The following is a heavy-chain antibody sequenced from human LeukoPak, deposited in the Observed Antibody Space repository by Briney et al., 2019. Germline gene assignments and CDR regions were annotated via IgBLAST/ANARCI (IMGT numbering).Heavy chain of an antibody. CDR2: IYYSGST. V-gene: IGHV4-59*01. D-gene: IGHD3-22*01. CDR1: GGSISSYY. Sequence: PSETLSLTCTVSGGSISSYYWSWIRQPPGKGLEWIGYIYYSGSTNYNPSLKSRVTVSVDTSKNQFSLKLSSVTAADTAVYYCARASGYYYDSSGYYLIVWGQGTLVTVSS. CDR3: ARASGYYYDSSGYYLIV. J-gene: IGHJ4*02.